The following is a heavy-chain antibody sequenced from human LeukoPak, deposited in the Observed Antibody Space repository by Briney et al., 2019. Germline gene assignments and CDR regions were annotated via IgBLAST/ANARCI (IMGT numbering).Heavy chain of an antibody. Sequence: SETLSLTCAVYGGSFSGYYWSWIRQPPGKGLEWIGEINHSGSTNYSPSLKSRVTTSVDTSKNQFSLKLSSVTAADTALYYCARGIYGSGSYYMDVWGKGTTVTVSS. V-gene: IGHV4-34*01. CDR1: GGSFSGYY. J-gene: IGHJ6*03. CDR2: INHSGST. D-gene: IGHD3-10*01. CDR3: ARGIYGSGSYYMDV.